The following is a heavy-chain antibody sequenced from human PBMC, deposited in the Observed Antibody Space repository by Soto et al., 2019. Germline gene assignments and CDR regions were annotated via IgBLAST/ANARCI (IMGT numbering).Heavy chain of an antibody. CDR3: AKEGRYYDFWSGPSSAYYYYGMDV. D-gene: IGHD3-3*01. J-gene: IGHJ6*02. V-gene: IGHV3-9*01. CDR1: GFTFDDYA. Sequence: PGGSLRLSCAASGFTFDDYAMHWVRQAPGKGLEWVSGISWNSGSIGYADSVKGRFTISRDNAKNSLYLQMNSLRAEDTALYYWAKEGRYYDFWSGPSSAYYYYGMDVWGQGTTVTVSS. CDR2: ISWNSGSI.